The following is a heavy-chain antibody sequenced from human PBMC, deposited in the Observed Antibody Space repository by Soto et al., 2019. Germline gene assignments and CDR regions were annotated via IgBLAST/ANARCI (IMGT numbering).Heavy chain of an antibody. CDR3: ASDGYCSGGSCYGMDV. Sequence: SETLSLTCAVYGGSFRGYYWSWIRQPPGKGLEWIGEINHSGSTNYNPSLKSRVTISVDTSKNQFSLKLSSVTAADTAVYYCASDGYCSGGSCYGMDVWGQGTTVTVSS. V-gene: IGHV4-34*01. CDR1: GGSFRGYY. D-gene: IGHD2-15*01. J-gene: IGHJ6*02. CDR2: INHSGST.